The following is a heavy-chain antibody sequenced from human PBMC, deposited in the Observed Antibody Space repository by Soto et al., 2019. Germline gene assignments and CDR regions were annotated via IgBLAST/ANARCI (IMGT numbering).Heavy chain of an antibody. Sequence: QVQLVESGGGVVQPGRSLRLSCAASGFTFSSHAMHWVRQAPGKGLEWVAIISYDGSNKYYADSVKGRFTISRDNSKSTLYLQMNSLRVEDTAVYYCARELIPGALYGMDVWGQGTTVTVSS. CDR2: ISYDGSNK. CDR1: GFTFSSHA. V-gene: IGHV3-30-3*01. CDR3: ARELIPGALYGMDV. D-gene: IGHD2-2*01. J-gene: IGHJ6*02.